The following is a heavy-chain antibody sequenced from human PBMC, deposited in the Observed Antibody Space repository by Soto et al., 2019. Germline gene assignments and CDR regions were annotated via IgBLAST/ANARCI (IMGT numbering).Heavy chain of an antibody. V-gene: IGHV3-74*01. J-gene: IGHJ4*02. CDR3: XXXXFRQWLLDH. CDR2: INDDGSTT. D-gene: IGHD6-19*01. Sequence: EVQLVESGGGLVQPGGSLRLSCAASGFTFNNYWIHWVRQVPXKGLVWVSRINDDGSTTNYADSVKGRFTISRDNAKNTXXXXXXXXXXXXXXXXXXXXXXFRQWLLDHWGQGTLVTVSS. CDR1: GFTFNNYW.